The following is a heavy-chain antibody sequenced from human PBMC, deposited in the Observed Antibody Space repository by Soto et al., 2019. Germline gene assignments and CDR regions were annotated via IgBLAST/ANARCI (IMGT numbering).Heavy chain of an antibody. CDR1: GYTFTSYD. V-gene: IGHV1-18*01. Sequence: ASVKVSCKASGYTFTSYDISWVRQAPGQGLEWMGWISAYNGNTNYAQKLQGRVTMTTDTSTSTAYMELRSLGSDDTAVYYCARGVPYYDFWSGYPPGDPKNWFDPWGQGTLVTVSS. CDR2: ISAYNGNT. CDR3: ARGVPYYDFWSGYPPGDPKNWFDP. J-gene: IGHJ5*02. D-gene: IGHD3-3*01.